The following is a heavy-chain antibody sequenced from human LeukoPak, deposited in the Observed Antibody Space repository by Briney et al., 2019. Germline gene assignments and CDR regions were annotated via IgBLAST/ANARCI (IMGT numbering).Heavy chain of an antibody. J-gene: IGHJ1*01. V-gene: IGHV3-30-3*01. CDR1: GFTFSSYA. CDR3: AREVEYFQH. Sequence: PGRSLRLSCAASGFTFSSYAMHWVRQAPGKGLEWVAVISYNGNNKYYAGSVKGRFTISRDNSKNTLYLQMNSPRAEDTAVYYCAREVEYFQHWGQGTLVTVSS. CDR2: ISYNGNNK.